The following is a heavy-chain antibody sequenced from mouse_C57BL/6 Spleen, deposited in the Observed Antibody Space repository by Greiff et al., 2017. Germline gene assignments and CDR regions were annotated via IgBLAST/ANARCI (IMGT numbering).Heavy chain of an antibody. CDR2: IDPETGGT. D-gene: IGHD2-4*01. CDR3: TRSESTVTNYYAMDY. CDR1: GYTFTDYE. Sequence: VKLQESGAELVRPGASVTLSCKASGYTFTDYEMHWVKQTPVHGLEWIGAIDPETGGTAYNQKFKGKAILTADKSSSTAYMELRSLTSEDSAVYYCTRSESTVTNYYAMDYWGQGTSVTVSS. V-gene: IGHV1-15*01. J-gene: IGHJ4*01.